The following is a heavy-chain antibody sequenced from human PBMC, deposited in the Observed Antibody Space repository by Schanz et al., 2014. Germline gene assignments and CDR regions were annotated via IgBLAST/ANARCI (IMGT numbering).Heavy chain of an antibody. CDR1: RFTFSTYA. CDR2: ISSDGFNK. CDR3: ARIWKAHHLTGRSGWSDGMDV. V-gene: IGHV3-30*04. Sequence: VQLVESGGGVVQPGGSLRLSCAASRFTFSTYAMHWVRQAPGKGLGWLAVISSDGFNKFYADSVTGRFTISRDNSKNTLFLQMNGLRVEDTAMYYCARIWKAHHLTGRSGWSDGMDVWGQGTTVIVTS. D-gene: IGHD3-3*01. J-gene: IGHJ6*02.